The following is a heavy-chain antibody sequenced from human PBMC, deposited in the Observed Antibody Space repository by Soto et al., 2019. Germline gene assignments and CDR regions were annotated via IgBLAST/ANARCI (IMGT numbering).Heavy chain of an antibody. J-gene: IGHJ4*02. D-gene: IGHD1-26*01. Sequence: SETLSLTCAVSGYSISSGYYWGCIRQPPGKGLEWVGSIYHSGSTYYNPSLKSRVTISVDTSKNQFSLKLSSVTAADTAVYYCARVGAKIAYYFDYWGQGTLVTVYS. CDR3: ARVGAKIAYYFDY. V-gene: IGHV4-38-2*01. CDR1: GYSISSGYY. CDR2: IYHSGST.